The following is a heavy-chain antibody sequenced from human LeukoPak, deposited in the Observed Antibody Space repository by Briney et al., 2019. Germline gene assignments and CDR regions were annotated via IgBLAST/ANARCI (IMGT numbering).Heavy chain of an antibody. J-gene: IGHJ4*02. D-gene: IGHD6-19*01. CDR3: ASFERAVPGTPFDY. Sequence: ASVKVSCKVSGYTLTELSMHWVRQAPGKGLEWMGGFDPEDGETIYAQKFQGRVTMTEDTSTDTAYMELSSLRSEDTAVYYCASFERAVPGTPFDYWGQGTLVTVSS. CDR1: GYTLTELS. CDR2: FDPEDGET. V-gene: IGHV1-24*01.